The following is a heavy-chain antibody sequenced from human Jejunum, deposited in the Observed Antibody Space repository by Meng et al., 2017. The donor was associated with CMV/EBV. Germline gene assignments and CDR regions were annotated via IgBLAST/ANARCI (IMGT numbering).Heavy chain of an antibody. CDR1: GYSFTMYG. V-gene: IGHV1-18*01. J-gene: IGHJ4*02. CDR2: ISPYHGNT. Sequence: CKASGYSFTMYGISWVRPAPGQGLEWMGWISPYHGNTKYVQNLQGRVTMTTDTSTTTAYMELRNLRSDDTAIYYCARGGQQEVYFFDYWGQGTLVTVSS. D-gene: IGHD6-13*01. CDR3: ARGGQQEVYFFDY.